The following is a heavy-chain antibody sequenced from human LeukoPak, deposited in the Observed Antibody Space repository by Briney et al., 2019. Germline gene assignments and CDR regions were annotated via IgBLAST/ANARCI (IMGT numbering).Heavy chain of an antibody. J-gene: IGHJ3*01. V-gene: IGHV3-7*01. CDR3: ARDNMFRGQDAFDV. D-gene: IGHD3-10*01. CDR2: IKQDGSQK. CDR1: GFSFSNYW. Sequence: GGSLRLSCTASGFSFSNYWMSWVRQAPGKGLEWVANIKQDGSQKYYVDSVKGRFTISRDNAENSVYLQLNSLRVDDTALYFCARDNMFRGQDAFDVWGQGTVLTVSA.